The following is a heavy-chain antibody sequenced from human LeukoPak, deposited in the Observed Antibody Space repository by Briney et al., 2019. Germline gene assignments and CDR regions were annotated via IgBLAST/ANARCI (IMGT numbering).Heavy chain of an antibody. V-gene: IGHV1-2*02. CDR1: GYTFTGYY. J-gene: IGHJ6*02. CDR3: ARDALLWFGELLIVYYYGMDV. CDR2: INPNSGGT. D-gene: IGHD3-10*01. Sequence: GASVKVSCKASGYTFTGYYMHWVRQAPGQGLEWMGWINPNSGGTNYAQKFQGRVTMTRDTSISTAYMELSRLRSDDTAVYYCARDALLWFGELLIVYYYGMDVWGQGTTVTVSS.